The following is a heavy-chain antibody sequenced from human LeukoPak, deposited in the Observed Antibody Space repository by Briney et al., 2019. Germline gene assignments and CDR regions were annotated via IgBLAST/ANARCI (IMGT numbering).Heavy chain of an antibody. Sequence: SETLSLTCNVSGGSISNYYWSWIRQPPGRGLEWIAYIYDGETTRYNPSLESRISMSVDTSRNQFSLRLSPMTAADTAVYYCARGLGSGRFRNYYYYMDVWGKGTTVIVS. CDR2: IYDGETT. D-gene: IGHD6-19*01. CDR3: ARGLGSGRFRNYYYYMDV. CDR1: GGSISNYY. V-gene: IGHV4-59*01. J-gene: IGHJ6*03.